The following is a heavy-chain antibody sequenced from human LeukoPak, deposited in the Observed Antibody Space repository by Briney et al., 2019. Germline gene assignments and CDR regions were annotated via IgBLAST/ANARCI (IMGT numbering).Heavy chain of an antibody. J-gene: IGHJ4*02. Sequence: PSETLSLTCAVYGGSFSSYYWSWIRQAPGKGLEWIGEINESGSAKYNPSLKSRVTISVDTSKNQFSLKLTSVTAADTAVYYCARDAVAARRRAIRYFDYWGQGTLVTVSS. D-gene: IGHD2-15*01. V-gene: IGHV4-34*01. CDR3: ARDAVAARRRAIRYFDY. CDR2: INESGSA. CDR1: GGSFSSYY.